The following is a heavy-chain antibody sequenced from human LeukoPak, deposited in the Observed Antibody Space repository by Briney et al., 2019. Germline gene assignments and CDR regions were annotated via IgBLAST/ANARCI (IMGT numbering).Heavy chain of an antibody. Sequence: PGGSLGLSCAASGFTFSSYAMSWVRQAPGKGLEWVSAISGSGASTYYADSVKGRFTISRDNSKNTLYVQMNSLRAEDTAVYYCAKSQFGGVFDGFDIWGQGTMVTVSS. D-gene: IGHD3-16*01. CDR1: GFTFSSYA. J-gene: IGHJ3*02. CDR3: AKSQFGGVFDGFDI. V-gene: IGHV3-23*01. CDR2: ISGSGAST.